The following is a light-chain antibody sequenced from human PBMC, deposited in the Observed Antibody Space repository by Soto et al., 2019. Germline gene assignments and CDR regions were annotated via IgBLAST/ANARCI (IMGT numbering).Light chain of an antibody. CDR1: QSVRSND. V-gene: IGKV3-20*01. J-gene: IGKJ2*01. CDR2: GAS. Sequence: EIVLTQSPGTLSLSPGEGATLSCRASQSVRSNDLAWYQQKPGQAPRLLIYGASSRATGIPDRFSGSGSGTDFTLTISRLEPEDFAVYYCQHYGGSPLYTFGQGTKLEIK. CDR3: QHYGGSPLYT.